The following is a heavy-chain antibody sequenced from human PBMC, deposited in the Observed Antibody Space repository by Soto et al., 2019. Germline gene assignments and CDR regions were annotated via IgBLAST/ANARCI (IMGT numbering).Heavy chain of an antibody. V-gene: IGHV4-59*12. CDR3: ARAPLYGSGSYRWLDP. J-gene: IGHJ5*02. CDR2: IYYSGST. D-gene: IGHD3-10*01. CDR1: GGSISSYY. Sequence: LFLTCTVSGGSISSYYWSWIRQPPGKGLEWIGYIYYSGSTNYNPSLKSRVTISVDTSKNQFSLKLSSVTAADTTVYYCARAPLYGSGSYRWLDPWGQGTLVTVSS.